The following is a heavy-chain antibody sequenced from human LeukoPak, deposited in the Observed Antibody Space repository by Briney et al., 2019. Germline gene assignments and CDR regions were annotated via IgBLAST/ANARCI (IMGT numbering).Heavy chain of an antibody. CDR3: ARRRRAARHYFDY. CDR2: IYYSGST. CDR1: GGSISSSSYY. Sequence: SETLSLTCTVSGGSISSSSYYWGWIRQPPGKGLEWIGSIYYSGSTYYNPSLKSRVTISVDTSKNQFSLKLSSLTAADTAVYYCARRRRAARHYFDYWGQGTLVTVSS. V-gene: IGHV4-39*01. J-gene: IGHJ4*02. D-gene: IGHD6-13*01.